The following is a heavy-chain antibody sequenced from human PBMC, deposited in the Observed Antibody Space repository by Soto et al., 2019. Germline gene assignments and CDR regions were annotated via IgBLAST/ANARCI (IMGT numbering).Heavy chain of an antibody. CDR2: IHVSGYT. CDR1: GDSITTGSYS. D-gene: IGHD3-10*01. CDR3: ARTLYTSGSRMDV. J-gene: IGHJ6*02. Sequence: QLQLQESGSGLVKPSQTLSLTCTVSGDSITTGSYSWSWIRQAPGKGLEWIGNIHVSGYTSFNTSLKGRVSISVAPSKNQFSLSLNSVTAADAAVYYCARTLYTSGSRMDVWGQGTTVTVSS. V-gene: IGHV4-30-2*01.